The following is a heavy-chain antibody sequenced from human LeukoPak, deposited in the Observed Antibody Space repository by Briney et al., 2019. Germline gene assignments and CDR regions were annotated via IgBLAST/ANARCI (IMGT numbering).Heavy chain of an antibody. CDR1: GFTFTSYV. CDR3: AREAFGITGTPHWFDP. Sequence: ASVKVSCKASGFTFTSYVISWVRQAPGQGGEWMGWISAYNGNTNYAQKLPGRVTMTTDTSTSTAYMELRSLRYNDTAVYYCAREAFGITGTPHWFDPWGQGTLVTVSS. D-gene: IGHD1-20*01. V-gene: IGHV1-18*01. J-gene: IGHJ5*02. CDR2: ISAYNGNT.